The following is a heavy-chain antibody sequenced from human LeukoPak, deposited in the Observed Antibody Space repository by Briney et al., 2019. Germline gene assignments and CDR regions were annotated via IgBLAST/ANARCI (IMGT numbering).Heavy chain of an antibody. D-gene: IGHD2-15*01. J-gene: IGHJ4*02. CDR2: ISYDGSNK. CDR3: AKDGEGGPFDY. Sequence: PGGSLRLSCAASGFTFSSYGMHWVRQAPGKGLEWVAVISYDGSNKYHADSVKGRFTISRDNSKNTLYLQMNSLRAEDTAVYYCAKDGEGGPFDYWGQGTLVTVSS. CDR1: GFTFSSYG. V-gene: IGHV3-30*18.